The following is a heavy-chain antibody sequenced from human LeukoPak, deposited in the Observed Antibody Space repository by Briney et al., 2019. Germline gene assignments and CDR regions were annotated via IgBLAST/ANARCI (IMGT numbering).Heavy chain of an antibody. CDR3: TRGDARGSGSYDWSDP. Sequence: PGGSLRLSCAASGFTFSSYEMNWVRQAPGKGLEWVSYITSSSSTIFYSDSVKGRFTISRDNAKNSLYLQMNSLRAEDTAVYYCTRGDARGSGSYDWSDPWGQGTLVTVSS. CDR1: GFTFSSYE. J-gene: IGHJ5*02. V-gene: IGHV3-48*03. CDR2: ITSSSSTI. D-gene: IGHD3-10*01.